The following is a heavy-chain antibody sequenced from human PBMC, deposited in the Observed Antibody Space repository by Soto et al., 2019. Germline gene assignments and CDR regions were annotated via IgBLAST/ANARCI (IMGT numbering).Heavy chain of an antibody. Sequence: QVQLVESGGGVVQPGRSLRLSCAASGFTFSSYGMHWVRQAPGKGLEWVAVIWYDGSNKYYADSVKGRFTISRDNSKNTLYLQMNSLRAEDTAVYYCARDRIAVAGPLHDWGQGTLVTVSS. CDR3: ARDRIAVAGPLHD. J-gene: IGHJ4*02. V-gene: IGHV3-33*01. D-gene: IGHD6-19*01. CDR1: GFTFSSYG. CDR2: IWYDGSNK.